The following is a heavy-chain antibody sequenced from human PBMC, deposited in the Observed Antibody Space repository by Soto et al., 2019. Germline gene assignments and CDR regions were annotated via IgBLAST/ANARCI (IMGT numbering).Heavy chain of an antibody. D-gene: IGHD2-21*01. CDR1: GFTFSTYA. CDR3: VKDHIATGGIGLYNWFDP. J-gene: IGHJ5*02. V-gene: IGHV3-64D*06. Sequence: GGSLRLSCSASGFTFSTYAMHWVRQAPGKGMEYIAGITSNGRTTSYKDSVKGRFIISRDNSESTLYLQMSSLRFDDTAVYFCVKDHIATGGIGLYNWFDPWGKG. CDR2: ITSNGRTT.